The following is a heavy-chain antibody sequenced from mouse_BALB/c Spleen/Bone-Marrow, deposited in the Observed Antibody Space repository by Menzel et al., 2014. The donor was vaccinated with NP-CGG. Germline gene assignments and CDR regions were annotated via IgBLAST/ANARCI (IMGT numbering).Heavy chain of an antibody. CDR1: GYTFTSYY. V-gene: IGHV1S81*02. CDR2: INPSNGGT. J-gene: IGHJ2*01. D-gene: IGHD2-4*01. CDR3: TRSTIITYFDD. Sequence: VQMEESGAELVKPGASVKLSCKASGYTFTSYYMYWVKQRPGQGLEWIGEINPSNGGTNFNEKFKSKATLTVDKSSSTAYMQLSSLTSEDSAVYYCTRSTIITYFDDWGQGTPLPVTS.